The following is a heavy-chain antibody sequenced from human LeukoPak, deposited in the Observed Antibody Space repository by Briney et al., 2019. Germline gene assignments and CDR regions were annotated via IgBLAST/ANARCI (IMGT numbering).Heavy chain of an antibody. D-gene: IGHD5-18*01. CDR2: IRGSGGST. V-gene: IGHV3-23*01. Sequence: PGGSLRLSCAASGFTFSSYAMSWVRQAPGKGLEWVSAIRGSGGSTYYADSVKGRFTISRDNSKNTLYLQMNSLRAEDTAVYYCAKEKKAPMIQLWSYYFDYWGQGTLVTVSS. CDR1: GFTFSSYA. J-gene: IGHJ4*02. CDR3: AKEKKAPMIQLWSYYFDY.